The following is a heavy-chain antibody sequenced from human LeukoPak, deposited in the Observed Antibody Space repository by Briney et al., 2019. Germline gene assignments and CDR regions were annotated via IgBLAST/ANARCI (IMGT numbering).Heavy chain of an antibody. D-gene: IGHD2-2*01. CDR3: ARDNRYCSSTSCYAFDY. J-gene: IGHJ4*02. Sequence: PGGSLRLSCAASGFTFGSHWMHWVRQAPGQGPVWVARINADGTEAIYADAVKGRFTISRDNARNTVFLQMNSLRAEDTAVYYCARDNRYCSSTSCYAFDYWGQGTLVTVSS. CDR2: INADGTEA. V-gene: IGHV3-74*01. CDR1: GFTFGSHW.